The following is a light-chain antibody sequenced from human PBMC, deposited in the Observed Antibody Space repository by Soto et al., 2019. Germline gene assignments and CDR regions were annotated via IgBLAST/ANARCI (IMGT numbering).Light chain of an antibody. CDR2: GAS. Sequence: EIVLTQSPGTLSLSPGERATLSCRASQSVTSNYLAWYQQKPGQAPRLLIYGASSRATGIPDRISGSGSGTDFTLTINRLESEYFAVYYCQQYGNSPWTFGRGTKVEIK. CDR1: QSVTSNY. J-gene: IGKJ1*01. CDR3: QQYGNSPWT. V-gene: IGKV3-20*01.